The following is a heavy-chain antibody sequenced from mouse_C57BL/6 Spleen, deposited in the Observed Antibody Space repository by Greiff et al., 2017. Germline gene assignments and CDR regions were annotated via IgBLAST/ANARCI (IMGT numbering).Heavy chain of an antibody. J-gene: IGHJ3*01. D-gene: IGHD1-1*01. CDR3: ARPYYGSSPGFAY. Sequence: QVQLQQPGAELVMPGASVKLSCKASGYTFTSYWMHWVKQRPGQGLEWIGEIDPSDSYTNYNQKFKGKSTLTVDKSSSTAYMQLSSLTSEDSAVYYGARPYYGSSPGFAYWGQGTLVTVSA. V-gene: IGHV1-69*01. CDR2: IDPSDSYT. CDR1: GYTFTSYW.